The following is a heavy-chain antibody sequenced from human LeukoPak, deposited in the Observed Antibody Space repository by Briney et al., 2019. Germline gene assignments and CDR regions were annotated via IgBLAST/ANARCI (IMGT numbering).Heavy chain of an antibody. J-gene: IGHJ5*02. Sequence: ASVKVSCKASGYTFTSYYMHWVRQATGQGLEWMGWMNPNSGNTGYAQKFQGRVTMTRNTSISTAYMELSSLRSEDTAVYYCARDPSTVTTLYNWFDPWGQGTLVTVSS. CDR3: ARDPSTVTTLYNWFDP. CDR1: GYTFTSYY. D-gene: IGHD4-17*01. V-gene: IGHV1-8*02. CDR2: MNPNSGNT.